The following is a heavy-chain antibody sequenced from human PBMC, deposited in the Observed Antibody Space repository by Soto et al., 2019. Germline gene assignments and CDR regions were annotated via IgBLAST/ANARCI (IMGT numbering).Heavy chain of an antibody. V-gene: IGHV1-69*02. CDR2: IIPILGIA. J-gene: IGHJ6*03. CDR1: GGTFSSYT. CDR3: ARTPSGPTLRYYYYMDV. Sequence: SVKVSCKASGGTFSSYTISWVRQAPGQGLEWMGRIIPILGIANYAQKFQGRVTITADKSTSTAYMELSSLRSEDTAVYYCARTPSGPTLRYYYYMDVWGKGTTVTVSS.